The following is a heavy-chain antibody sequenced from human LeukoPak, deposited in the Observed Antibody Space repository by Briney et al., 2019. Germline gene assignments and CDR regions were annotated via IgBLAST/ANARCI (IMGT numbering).Heavy chain of an antibody. CDR1: GSSISSSNW. D-gene: IGHD3/OR15-3a*01. Sequence: PSETLSLTCAVSGSSISSSNWWGWIRQPPGKGLEWIGYIYYSGSTYYNPSLKSRVTMSVDTSKNQFSLKLSSVTAVDTAVYYCTRNPGLGLAENDYWGQGTLVTVSS. CDR3: TRNPGLGLAENDY. J-gene: IGHJ4*02. CDR2: IYYSGST. V-gene: IGHV4-28*01.